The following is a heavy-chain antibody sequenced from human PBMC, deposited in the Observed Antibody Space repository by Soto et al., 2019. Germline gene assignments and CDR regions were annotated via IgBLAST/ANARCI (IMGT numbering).Heavy chain of an antibody. CDR2: IRSKAYGGTT. Sequence: GGSLRLSCTASGFTFGDYAMSWFRQAPGKGLEWVGFIRSKAYGGTTEYAASVKGRFTISRDDSKSIAYLQMNSLKTEDTAVYYCTRGSGTLYGDYGVVFMDVWGKGTTVTVSS. D-gene: IGHD4-17*01. V-gene: IGHV3-49*03. CDR1: GFTFGDYA. J-gene: IGHJ6*03. CDR3: TRGSGTLYGDYGVVFMDV.